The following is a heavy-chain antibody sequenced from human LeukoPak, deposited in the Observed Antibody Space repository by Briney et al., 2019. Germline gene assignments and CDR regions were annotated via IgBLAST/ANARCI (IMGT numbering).Heavy chain of an antibody. V-gene: IGHV1-69*04. Sequence: ASVKDSCKASGGTFSTYAISGVRQAPAQGLAWMGRIILVLGFANYAKKFQGRVKISADKSTSTAYVEASSLRSEDTAVYYCATGIGTLWSGYYHDFWGQGTLVSVSS. CDR2: IILVLGFA. CDR1: GGTFSTYA. CDR3: ATGIGTLWSGYYHDF. D-gene: IGHD3-3*01. J-gene: IGHJ4*02.